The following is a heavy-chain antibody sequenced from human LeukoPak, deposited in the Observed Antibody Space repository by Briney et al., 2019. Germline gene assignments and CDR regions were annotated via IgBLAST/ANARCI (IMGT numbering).Heavy chain of an antibody. D-gene: IGHD2-2*01. CDR2: IKQDGCAK. V-gene: IGHV3-7*01. CDR3: ARWRGSTSERSDY. Sequence: GGSLRLSCTASGFTFSDYWMTWVRQAPGKGLEWVANIKQDGCAKYYVDSVKGRFTISRDNAKNSLYLQMDSLRVEDTATYYCARWRGSTSERSDYWGQGTLVTVSS. CDR1: GFTFSDYW. J-gene: IGHJ4*02.